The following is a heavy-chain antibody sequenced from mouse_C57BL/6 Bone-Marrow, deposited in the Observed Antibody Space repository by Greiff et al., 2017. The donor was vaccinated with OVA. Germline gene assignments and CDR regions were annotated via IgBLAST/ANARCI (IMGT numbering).Heavy chain of an antibody. J-gene: IGHJ3*01. CDR2: ISNGGGST. V-gene: IGHV5-12*01. CDR1: GFTFSDYY. CDR3: AVSTMVTTSFAY. D-gene: IGHD2-2*01. Sequence: EVQLVESGGGLVQPGGSLKLSCAASGFTFSDYYMYWVRQTPEKRLEWVAYISNGGGSTYYPDPVKGRFTISRDNAKNTLYLQMSRLKSEDTAMYYCAVSTMVTTSFAYWGQGTLVTVSA.